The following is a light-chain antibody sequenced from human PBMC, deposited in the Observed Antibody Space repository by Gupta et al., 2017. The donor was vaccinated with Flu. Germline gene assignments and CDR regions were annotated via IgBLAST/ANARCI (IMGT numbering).Light chain of an antibody. J-gene: IGLJ2*01. CDR1: SSDVGGWDY. CDR2: EVN. Sequence: QSALTQPASVSGSPGQSITISCTGTSSDVGGWDYVSWYQQHPGKAPKLLIYEVNNRLSGVSNRFSGSKSGNTASLTISGVQGEDEADYYCSSYTSSSTLEVIFGGGTKLTVL. CDR3: SSYTSSSTLEVI. V-gene: IGLV2-14*01.